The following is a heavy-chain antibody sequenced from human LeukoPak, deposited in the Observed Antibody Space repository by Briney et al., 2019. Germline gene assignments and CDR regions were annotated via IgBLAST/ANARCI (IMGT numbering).Heavy chain of an antibody. CDR3: ARVLSGKYFDL. V-gene: IGHV3-72*01. Sequence: GGSLTHSCAASGFTLSDHYIDWVRQAPGKGLEWVGRTRNKANGYTTEYAASVRGRFTISRDESKNSLYLQMNSLKTEDTAVYFCARVLSGKYFDLWGGGTLVTVSS. CDR1: GFTLSDHY. D-gene: IGHD4-23*01. CDR2: TRNKANGYTT. J-gene: IGHJ2*01.